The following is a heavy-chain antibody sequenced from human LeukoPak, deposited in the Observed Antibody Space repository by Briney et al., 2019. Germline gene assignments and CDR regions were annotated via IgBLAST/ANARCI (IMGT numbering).Heavy chain of an antibody. V-gene: IGHV4-59*01. J-gene: IGHJ4*02. Sequence: SETLSLTCTVSGGSINSYYWSWIRQPPGKGLEWIGYIYYSGTTNYNPSLKSRVTISIDTSKNQFSLKLSSVTAADTAVYYCARAVIAASFDYWGQGTLVTVSS. CDR3: ARAVIAASFDY. D-gene: IGHD6-13*01. CDR1: GGSINSYY. CDR2: IYYSGTT.